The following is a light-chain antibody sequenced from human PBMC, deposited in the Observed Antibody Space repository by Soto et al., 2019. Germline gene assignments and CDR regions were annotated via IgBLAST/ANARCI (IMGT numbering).Light chain of an antibody. CDR1: SVDINY. Sequence: QSVLTQPPSASGSRGQSVTNSCTGTSVDINYVSWFQQHPGKAPKLIICEVTKRPSGVPDRFSGSKSGNTASLTVSGLQDDDEADYYCSSYAGRDIWVFRGGTKLTVL. J-gene: IGLJ3*02. CDR3: SSYAGRDIWV. CDR2: EVT. V-gene: IGLV2-8*01.